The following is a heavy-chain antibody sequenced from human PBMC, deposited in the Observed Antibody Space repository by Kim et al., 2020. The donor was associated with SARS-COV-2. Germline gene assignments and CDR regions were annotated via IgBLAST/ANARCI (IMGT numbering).Heavy chain of an antibody. CDR1: GYTFTNNG. CDR3: ATSHYYDSGPYYNDPPYYGMDV. CDR2: ISAYNGNT. J-gene: IGHJ6*02. V-gene: IGHV1-18*01. Sequence: ASVKVSCKASGYTFTNNGISWVRQAPGQGLEWMGWISAYNGNTNYAQKLQGRVTMTADTSTSTTYMELRSLRSDDTAVYYCATSHYYDSGPYYNDPPYYGMDVWGQGTTVTVSS. D-gene: IGHD3-10*01.